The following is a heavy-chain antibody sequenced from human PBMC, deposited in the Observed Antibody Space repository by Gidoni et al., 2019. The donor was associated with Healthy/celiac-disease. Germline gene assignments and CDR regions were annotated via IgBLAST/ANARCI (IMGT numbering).Heavy chain of an antibody. Sequence: QLQLPESGPGLVKPSETLSLTCTVSVGSISSSSYYWGWIRQPPGKGRDWIGRIYYSWSTYYNPSLKSRVTISVDTSKNQFSLKPSSVTAADTAVYYCASRTMVRGVISYYFDYWGQGTLVTVSS. J-gene: IGHJ4*02. CDR3: ASRTMVRGVISYYFDY. D-gene: IGHD3-10*01. CDR1: VGSISSSSYY. V-gene: IGHV4-39*01. CDR2: IYYSWST.